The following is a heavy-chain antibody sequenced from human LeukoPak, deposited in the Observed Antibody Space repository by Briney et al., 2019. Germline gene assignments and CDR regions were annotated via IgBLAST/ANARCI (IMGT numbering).Heavy chain of an antibody. Sequence: PSETLSLTCAVSGGSITSGAHYWTWIRQHPGKGLEWIGYIYYSGSTYYNPSLKSRVTISVDTSKNQFSLKLSSVTAADTAVYYCARERKYYYDSSAMGAFDIWGQGTMVTVSS. J-gene: IGHJ3*02. V-gene: IGHV4-31*11. CDR3: ARERKYYYDSSAMGAFDI. CDR1: GGSITSGAHY. CDR2: IYYSGST. D-gene: IGHD3-22*01.